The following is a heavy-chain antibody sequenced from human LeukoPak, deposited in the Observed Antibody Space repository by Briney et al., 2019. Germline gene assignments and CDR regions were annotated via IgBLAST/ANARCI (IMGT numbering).Heavy chain of an antibody. CDR1: GFSFRSSA. CDR3: AQSYDSGGDPLGDS. Sequence: GSLRHSCTASGFSFRSSAMAWLRQAPGKGLEWVSHIGAGASNKYYADSAKGRFTISRDYSRKTVYLQMNTLRAEDTAVYYCAQSYDSGGDPLGDSGGQGTLVTVSA. D-gene: IGHD3-22*01. V-gene: IGHV3-23*01. J-gene: IGHJ4*02. CDR2: IGAGASNK.